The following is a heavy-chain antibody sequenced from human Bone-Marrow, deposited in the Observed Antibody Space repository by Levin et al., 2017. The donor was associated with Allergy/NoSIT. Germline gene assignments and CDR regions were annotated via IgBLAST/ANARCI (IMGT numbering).Heavy chain of an antibody. CDR2: IHHSGNT. CDR3: AQGHVLHSDGPPNYYYGLDV. Sequence: PSETLSLTCTVSGGSINSFFWSWIRQSPGKGLEWIGYIHHSGNTNYSPSLKSRVTISVDMSTSQFSLKLTSVTAADTAVYYCAQGHVLHSDGPPNYYYGLDVWGQGTTVTVSS. J-gene: IGHJ6*02. V-gene: IGHV4-59*12. D-gene: IGHD5-18*01. CDR1: GGSINSFF.